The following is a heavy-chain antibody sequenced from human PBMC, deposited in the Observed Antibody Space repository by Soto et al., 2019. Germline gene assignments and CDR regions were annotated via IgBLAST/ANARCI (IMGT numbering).Heavy chain of an antibody. CDR2: IYYSGST. Sequence: PSETLSLTCTVSGGSISSYYWSWIRQPPGKGLEWIGYIYYSGSTNYNPSLKSRVTISVDTSKNQFSLKLSSVTAADTAVYFYARRHGLDIDAYYWGQRILVTVSS. D-gene: IGHD3-10*01. V-gene: IGHV4-59*08. CDR1: GGSISSYY. CDR3: ARRHGLDIDAYY. J-gene: IGHJ4*02.